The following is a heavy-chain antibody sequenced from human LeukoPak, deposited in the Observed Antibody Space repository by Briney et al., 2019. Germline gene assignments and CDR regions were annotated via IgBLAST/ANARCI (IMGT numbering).Heavy chain of an antibody. CDR3: AREGSSSWYEPYGPYYYYYGMDV. Sequence: ASVKVSCKASGYTFTSYYMHWVRQAPGQGLEWMGIINPSGGSTSYAQKFQGRVTMTRDTSTSTAYMELSRLRSDDTAVYYCAREGSSSWYEPYGPYYYYYGMDVWGQGTTVTVSS. CDR2: INPSGGST. CDR1: GYTFTSYY. V-gene: IGHV1-46*01. D-gene: IGHD6-13*01. J-gene: IGHJ6*02.